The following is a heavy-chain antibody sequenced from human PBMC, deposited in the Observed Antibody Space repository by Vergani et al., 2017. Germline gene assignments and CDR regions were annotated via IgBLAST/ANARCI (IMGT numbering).Heavy chain of an antibody. CDR3: ARDFLTRVTTLDYYYMGV. CDR1: GFPFSDYG. CDR2: ISYDGNKK. V-gene: IGHV3-30*03. Sequence: VQLVESGGVVVQPGGSLRLSCSAAGFPFSDYGVHWVRQAPGKGLEWVSVISYDGNKKNYADSVKGRFNISRDNSKNTLYLEMNALRAEDTAVYYCARDFLTRVTTLDYYYMGVWGKGTTVTVSS. D-gene: IGHD1-1*01. J-gene: IGHJ6*03.